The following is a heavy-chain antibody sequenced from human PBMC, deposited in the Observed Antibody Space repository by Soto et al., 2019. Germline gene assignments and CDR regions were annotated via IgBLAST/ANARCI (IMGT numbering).Heavy chain of an antibody. CDR2: ISGNGRNT. D-gene: IGHD1-1*01. Sequence: GGSLRLSCAASGFTFRTYWMSWVRQVPGKGLEWVSGISGNGRNTYYTDSVKGRFLVSRDNSGNTLFLQMNSLRAEDTAIYFCAKNGLSNSPSAIDSWGQGTLVTVSS. V-gene: IGHV3-23*01. J-gene: IGHJ4*02. CDR1: GFTFRTYW. CDR3: AKNGLSNSPSAIDS.